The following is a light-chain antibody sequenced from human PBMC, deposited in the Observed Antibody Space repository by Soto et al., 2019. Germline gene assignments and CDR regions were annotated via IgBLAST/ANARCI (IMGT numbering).Light chain of an antibody. J-gene: IGLJ3*02. CDR1: SSNIGAGYD. CDR2: GNS. Sequence: QSVLTQPXSVSXAPGQXVTIXCTGSSSNIGAGYDVHWYQQLPGTAPKLLIYGNSNRPSGVPDRFSGSKSGTSASLAITGLQAEDEADYYCQSYDSSLSGAVFGGGTKLTVL. CDR3: QSYDSSLSGAV. V-gene: IGLV1-40*01.